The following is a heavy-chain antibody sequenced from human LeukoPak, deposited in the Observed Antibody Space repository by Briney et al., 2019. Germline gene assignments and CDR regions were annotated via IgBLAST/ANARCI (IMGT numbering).Heavy chain of an antibody. CDR1: GYTSTSYA. CDR2: IIPIFGTA. D-gene: IGHD3-22*01. Sequence: SVKVSCKASGYTSTSYAMNWVRQAPGQGLEWMGGIIPIFGTANYAQKLQGRVTMTTDTSTSTAYMELRSLRSDDTAVYYCAREGYDSSGYYFDYWGQGTLITVSS. V-gene: IGHV1-69*05. J-gene: IGHJ4*02. CDR3: AREGYDSSGYYFDY.